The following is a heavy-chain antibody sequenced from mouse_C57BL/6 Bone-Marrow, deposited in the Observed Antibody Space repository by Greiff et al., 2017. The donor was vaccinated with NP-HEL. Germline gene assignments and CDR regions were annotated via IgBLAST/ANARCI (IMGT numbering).Heavy chain of an antibody. CDR1: GFSLTSYG. Sequence: VQRVESGPGLVQPSQSLSITCTVSGFSLTSYGVHWVRQSPGKGLEWLGVIWSGGSTDYNAAFISRLSISKDNSKSQVFFKMNSLQADDTAIYYCASPGRPAWFAYWGQGTLVTVSA. CDR2: IWSGGST. V-gene: IGHV2-2*01. J-gene: IGHJ3*01. CDR3: ASPGRPAWFAY. D-gene: IGHD3-3*01.